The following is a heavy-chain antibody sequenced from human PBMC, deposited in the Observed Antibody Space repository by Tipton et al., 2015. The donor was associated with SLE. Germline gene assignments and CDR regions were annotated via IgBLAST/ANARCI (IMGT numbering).Heavy chain of an antibody. D-gene: IGHD2-15*01. V-gene: IGHV3-30*14. Sequence: SLRLSCAASGFTFSSYAMHWVRQAPGKGLEWVALISYDGSNKYHAKGRFIISRDNSKNTLYLQMNSLRAEDTAVYYCARDKLLGYCSGGSCYSDCYYGMDVWGQGTTVTVSS. CDR3: ARDKLLGYCSGGSCYSDCYYGMDV. CDR1: GFTFSSYA. J-gene: IGHJ6*02. CDR2: ISYDGSNK.